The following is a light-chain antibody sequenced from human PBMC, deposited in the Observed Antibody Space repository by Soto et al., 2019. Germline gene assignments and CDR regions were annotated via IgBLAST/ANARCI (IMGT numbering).Light chain of an antibody. CDR3: SSFAGSPVV. CDR1: SSDVGEENY. J-gene: IGLJ2*01. V-gene: IGLV2-8*01. Sequence: QSALTQPPSASGSPGQSVTITCSGTSSDVGEENYVSWYQQHPGKVPKLKLYEVSKRPSGVPDRFSGSRSGNTASLTVSGLQAEDEADYYCSSFAGSPVVFGGGTKLTVL. CDR2: EVS.